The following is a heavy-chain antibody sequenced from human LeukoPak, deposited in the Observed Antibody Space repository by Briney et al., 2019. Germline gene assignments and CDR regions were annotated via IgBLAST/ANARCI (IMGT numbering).Heavy chain of an antibody. CDR2: IFYNGDT. CDR3: ARQGSGYSFGW. CDR1: GGSVISTSYY. D-gene: IGHD5-18*01. J-gene: IGHJ4*02. V-gene: IGHV4-39*01. Sequence: PSETLSLTCSVSGGSVISTSYYWAWIRQPPGKGLEWVGSIFYNGDTYYNPSLESRVTIPVDTSKNQFSLKLTSVTAADTAVYYCARQGSGYSFGWWGQGTLV.